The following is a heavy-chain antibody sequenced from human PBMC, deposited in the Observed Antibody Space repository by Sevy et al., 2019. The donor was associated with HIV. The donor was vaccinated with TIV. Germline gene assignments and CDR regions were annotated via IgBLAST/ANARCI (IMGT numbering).Heavy chain of an antibody. CDR3: AREQGLRYFDWGFDP. Sequence: EGSLRLSCAASGFTFSSNWMSWVHQAPGKELEWVANIKQDGSEKYYVDSVKGRFTISRDNAKNSLYLQMNSLRAEDTAVYCCAREQGLRYFDWGFDPWGQGTLVTVSS. D-gene: IGHD3-9*01. CDR1: GFTFSSNW. CDR2: IKQDGSEK. V-gene: IGHV3-7*01. J-gene: IGHJ5*02.